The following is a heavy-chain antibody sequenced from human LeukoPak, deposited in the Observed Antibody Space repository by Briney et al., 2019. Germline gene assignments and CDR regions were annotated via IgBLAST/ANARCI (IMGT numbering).Heavy chain of an antibody. J-gene: IGHJ4*02. V-gene: IGHV4-59*08. D-gene: IGHD3-10*01. Sequence: SETLSLTCTVSGGSISSYYWSWIRQPPGKRLEWIGHIYYSGSTNYNPSLKSRVTISVDTSKNQFSLKLSSLTAADTAVYYCARHAGTYFDYWGQGTLVTVSS. CDR2: IYYSGST. CDR3: ARHAGTYFDY. CDR1: GGSISSYY.